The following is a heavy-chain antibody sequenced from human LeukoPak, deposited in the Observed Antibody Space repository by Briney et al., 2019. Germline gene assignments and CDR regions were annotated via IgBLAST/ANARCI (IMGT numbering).Heavy chain of an antibody. V-gene: IGHV4-59*01. D-gene: IGHD3-9*01. Sequence: PSETLSLTCTVSGGSISGYYWSWIRQPPGKGLEWIGFIYYSGTTNYNPSLKSRVNMSLDTSKNQFSLKLSSVTAADTAVYYCARVTGYMIEDYFDYWGQGILVTVSS. CDR1: GGSISGYY. CDR3: ARVTGYMIEDYFDY. J-gene: IGHJ4*02. CDR2: IYYSGTT.